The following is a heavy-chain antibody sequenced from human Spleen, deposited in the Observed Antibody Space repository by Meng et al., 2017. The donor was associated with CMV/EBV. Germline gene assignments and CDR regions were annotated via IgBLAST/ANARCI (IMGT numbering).Heavy chain of an antibody. CDR2: INHSGST. V-gene: IGHV4-34*01. CDR3: ARGGWVGATFPDY. D-gene: IGHD1-26*01. Sequence: QVQLQQWGAGLLTPSETLSLTCAVYGGSLSGYYWSWIRQPPGKGLEWIGEINHSGSTNYNPSLKSRVTISVDTSKNQFSLKLSSVTAADTAVYYCARGGWVGATFPDYWGQGTLVTVSS. J-gene: IGHJ4*02. CDR1: GGSLSGYY.